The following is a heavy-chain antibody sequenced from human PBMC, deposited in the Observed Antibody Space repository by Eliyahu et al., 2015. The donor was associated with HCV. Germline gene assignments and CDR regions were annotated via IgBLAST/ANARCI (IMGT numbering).Heavy chain of an antibody. J-gene: IGHJ4*02. Sequence: QVQLVQSGAEVKKPGSSVKVSCKASGGTFSSYAISWVRQAPGQGLEWMGRIIPILGIANYAQKFQGRVTITADKSTSTAYMELSSLRSEDTAVYYCARDNPHMVRGVIIYFDYWGQGTLVTVSS. D-gene: IGHD3-10*01. CDR3: ARDNPHMVRGVIIYFDY. V-gene: IGHV1-69*04. CDR2: IIPILGIA. CDR1: GGTFSSYA.